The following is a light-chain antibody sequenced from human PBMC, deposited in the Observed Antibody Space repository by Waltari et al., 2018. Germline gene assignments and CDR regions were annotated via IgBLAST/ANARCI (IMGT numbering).Light chain of an antibody. V-gene: IGKV1-39*01. Sequence: DIQMTQSPTSLAASVGDRVIISCLASQSVSRYLNRYQQKPGKAPKPLISAASTLQSGVPSRFSGSGSGTEFTLTINSLQQEDFAVYYCQQSYTTPMYTFGQGTKLEI. CDR2: AAS. J-gene: IGKJ2*01. CDR1: QSVSRY. CDR3: QQSYTTPMYT.